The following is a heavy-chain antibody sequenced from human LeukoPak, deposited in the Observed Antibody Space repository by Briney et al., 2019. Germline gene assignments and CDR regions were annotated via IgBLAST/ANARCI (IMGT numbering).Heavy chain of an antibody. CDR2: ISAYNGNT. CDR1: GYTFTSYG. CDR3: ARVPGSGYLLHAFDI. J-gene: IGHJ3*02. V-gene: IGHV1-18*01. D-gene: IGHD3-3*01. Sequence: ASVKVSCKASGYTFTSYGISWVRQAPGQGLEWMGWISAYNGNTNYAQKLQGRVTMTTDTSTSTAYMELRSLRSDDTAVYYCARVPGSGYLLHAFDIWGQGTMVTVSS.